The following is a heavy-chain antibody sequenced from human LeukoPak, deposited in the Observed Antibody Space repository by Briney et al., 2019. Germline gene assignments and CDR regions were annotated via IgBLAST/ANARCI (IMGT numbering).Heavy chain of an antibody. J-gene: IGHJ4*02. V-gene: IGHV3-23*01. CDR3: ARIEATGTSY. CDR2: INSGGSNT. CDR1: GFTFSSSA. D-gene: IGHD6-13*01. Sequence: GGSLGLSCAASGFTFSSSAMSWVRQAPGKGLEWVSSINSGGSNTYYAGSVKGRFTISGDNSKNTLSLQMNSLRTEDTAQYYCARIEATGTSYWGQGTLVTVSS.